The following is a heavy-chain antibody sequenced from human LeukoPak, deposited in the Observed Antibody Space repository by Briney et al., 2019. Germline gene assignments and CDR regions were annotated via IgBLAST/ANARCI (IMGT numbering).Heavy chain of an antibody. CDR1: GFTFSSYA. CDR3: AKELLWRGNFQH. D-gene: IGHD2-2*01. J-gene: IGHJ1*01. V-gene: IGHV3-23*01. Sequence: GSLRLSCAASGFTFSSYAMSWVRQAPGKGLEWVSAISGSGGNTYYADSVKGRFTISRDNSKNTLYLQMNSLRAEDTAVYYCAKELLWRGNFQHWGQGTLVTVSS. CDR2: ISGSGGNT.